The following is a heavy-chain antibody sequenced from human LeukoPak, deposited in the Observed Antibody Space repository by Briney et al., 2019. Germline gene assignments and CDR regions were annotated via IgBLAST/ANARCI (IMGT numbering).Heavy chain of an antibody. J-gene: IGHJ4*02. Sequence: SETLSLTCTVSGVSISSSSYHWDWIRQPPGKGLEWIGSIYDSGSTYYSPSLKSRVTISVDTSKNQSSLKLNSVTAADTAVYYCTRQVLHTAMDYWGQGTLVTVSS. CDR2: IYDSGST. D-gene: IGHD5-18*01. V-gene: IGHV4-39*01. CDR1: GVSISSSSYH. CDR3: TRQVLHTAMDY.